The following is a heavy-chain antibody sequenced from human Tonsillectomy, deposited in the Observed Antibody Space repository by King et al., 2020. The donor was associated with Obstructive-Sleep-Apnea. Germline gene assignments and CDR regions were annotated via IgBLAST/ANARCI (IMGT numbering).Heavy chain of an antibody. V-gene: IGHV3-30*02. CDR1: GFTFSTYG. J-gene: IGHJ4*02. CDR3: AKVRDIVVVVAATNFDY. CDR2: IRFDGSNQ. Sequence: VQLVESGGGVVQPGGSLRLSCASSGFTFSTYGMHWVRQAPGKGLEWVAVIRFDGSNQYYAASVKGRFTISRDNSRNTLYLQMNSLRTEDTAVYYCAKVRDIVVVVAATNFDYWGQGTLVTVSS. D-gene: IGHD2-15*01.